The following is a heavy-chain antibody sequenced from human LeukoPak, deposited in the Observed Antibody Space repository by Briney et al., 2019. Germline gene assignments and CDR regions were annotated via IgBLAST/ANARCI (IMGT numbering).Heavy chain of an antibody. V-gene: IGHV3-7*03. J-gene: IGHJ6*02. Sequence: GGSLRLSCAASGFTFGSYWMTWVRQAPGKGLECVANIKQDGSEKYYVDSVKGRFTISRDNAKNSLYLQMNSLRAEDTAVYYCARSNSYGYVRTMDVWGQGTTVTVSS. CDR3: ARSNSYGYVRTMDV. CDR2: IKQDGSEK. CDR1: GFTFGSYW. D-gene: IGHD5-18*01.